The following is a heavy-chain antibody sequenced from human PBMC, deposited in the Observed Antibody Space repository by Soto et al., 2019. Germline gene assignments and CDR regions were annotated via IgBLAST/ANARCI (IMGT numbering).Heavy chain of an antibody. CDR2: LYDSGST. J-gene: IGHJ6*02. D-gene: IGHD3-10*01. V-gene: IGHV4-59*01. CDR3: ARENYYGSGTYFRLDV. CDR1: GDSISTYY. Sequence: QVQLQESGPGLVKPSETLSLTCTVSGDSISTYYWSWIRQPPGKGLEWIGYLYDSGSTHYNPSLKSRVPLSLDTSKHQFSLKLTSVTAADTAVYYCARENYYGSGTYFRLDVWGQGTRVTVSS.